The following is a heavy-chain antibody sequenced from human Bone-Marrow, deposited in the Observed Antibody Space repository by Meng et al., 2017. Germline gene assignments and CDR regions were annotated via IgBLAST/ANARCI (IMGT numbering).Heavy chain of an antibody. CDR3: ASSGYSSSWYFRTGYYYYYGMDV. D-gene: IGHD6-13*01. J-gene: IGHJ6*02. CDR2: IYYSGST. Sequence: GSLRLSCTVSGGSISSYYWSWIRQPPGKRLEWIGYIYYSGSTNYNPSLKSRVTISVDTSKNQFSLKLSSVTAADTAVYYCASSGYSSSWYFRTGYYYYYGMDVWGQGTMVTVSS. CDR1: GGSISSYY. V-gene: IGHV4-59*01.